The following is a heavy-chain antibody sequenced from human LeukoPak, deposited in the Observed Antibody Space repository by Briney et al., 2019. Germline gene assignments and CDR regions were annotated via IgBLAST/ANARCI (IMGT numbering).Heavy chain of an antibody. D-gene: IGHD5-24*01. CDR2: ISGSGGST. CDR1: GFTFSSYA. J-gene: IGHJ6*02. V-gene: IGHV3-23*01. CDR3: ARDIDGYNPVYGMDV. Sequence: GGSLRLSCAASGFTFSSYAMSWVRQAPGKGLEWVSAISGSGGSTYYADSVKGRFTISRDNSKNTLYLQMNSLRAEDTAVYYCARDIDGYNPVYGMDVWGQGTTVTVSS.